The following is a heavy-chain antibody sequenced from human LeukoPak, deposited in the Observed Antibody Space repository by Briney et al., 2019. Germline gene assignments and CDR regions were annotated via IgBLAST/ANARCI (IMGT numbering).Heavy chain of an antibody. CDR3: ARDLYYYDSSGYYSRSFDY. D-gene: IGHD3-22*01. V-gene: IGHV3-21*01. CDR1: GFTFSSYA. CDR2: ISSSSSYI. Sequence: GGSLRLSCVASGFTFSSYAMHWVRQAPGKGLEWVSSISSSSSYIYYADSVKGRFTISRDNAKNSLYLQMNSLRAEDTAVYYCARDLYYYDSSGYYSRSFDYWGQGTLVTVSS. J-gene: IGHJ4*02.